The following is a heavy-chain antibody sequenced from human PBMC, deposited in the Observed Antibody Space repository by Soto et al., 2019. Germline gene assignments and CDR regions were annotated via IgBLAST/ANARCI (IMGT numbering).Heavy chain of an antibody. CDR2: ISSSSSYI. Sequence: PGGSLRLSCAASGFTFSSYSMNWVRQAPGKGLEWVSSISSSSSYIYYADTVKGLFTISRDNAKNSLYLQMNSLRAEDTAVYYCSRDYKDIVVVPAAMIGYWGQGTLVTVAS. V-gene: IGHV3-21*01. CDR3: SRDYKDIVVVPAAMIGY. CDR1: GFTFSSYS. J-gene: IGHJ4*02. D-gene: IGHD2-2*01.